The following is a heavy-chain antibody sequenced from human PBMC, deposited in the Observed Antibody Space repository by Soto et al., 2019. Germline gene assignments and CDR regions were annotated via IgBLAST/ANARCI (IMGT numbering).Heavy chain of an antibody. CDR2: ILVGGSP. Sequence: PGGSLRLSCAVSGFICSSYDMSWVRQAPGKGLEWVSTILVGGSPHYEDSVKGRFTISRDTSKNTVYLQMNSLTAGDTAVYYCAKATATSGGAFEIYGQGAMVTASS. CDR3: AKATATSGGAFEI. V-gene: IGHV3-23*01. CDR1: GFICSSYD. D-gene: IGHD1-1*01. J-gene: IGHJ3*02.